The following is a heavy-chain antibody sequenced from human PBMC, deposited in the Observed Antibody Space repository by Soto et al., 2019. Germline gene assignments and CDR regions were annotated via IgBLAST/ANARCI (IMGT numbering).Heavy chain of an antibody. V-gene: IGHV3-30-3*01. CDR1: GFTFSSYA. D-gene: IGHD3-22*01. Sequence: GGSLRLSCAASGFTFSSYAMHWVRQAPGKGLEWVAVISYDGSNKYYADSVKGRFTISRDNSKNTLYLQMNSLRAEDTAVYYCAREHDSSGYYYGFDPWGQGTLVTVSS. CDR2: ISYDGSNK. J-gene: IGHJ5*02. CDR3: AREHDSSGYYYGFDP.